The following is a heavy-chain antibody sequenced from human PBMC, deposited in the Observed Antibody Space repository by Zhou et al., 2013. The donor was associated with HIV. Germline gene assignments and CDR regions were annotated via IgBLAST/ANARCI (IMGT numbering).Heavy chain of an antibody. D-gene: IGHD2-21*02. CDR3: ASGCLGGDCSFDH. CDR1: GYTFTGYY. J-gene: IGHJ4*02. Sequence: QVQLVQSGAEVKKPGASVKVSCKASGYTFTGYYIHWVRQAPGQSLDWMGWINPNSGGTNYAQNFQGRVIMTRDTSINTVYMELSRLRSDDTAVYYCASGCLGGDCSFDHWGQGTLVTVSA. V-gene: IGHV1-2*02. CDR2: INPNSGGT.